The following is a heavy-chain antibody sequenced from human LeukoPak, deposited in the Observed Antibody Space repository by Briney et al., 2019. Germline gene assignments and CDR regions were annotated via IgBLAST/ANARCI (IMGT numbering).Heavy chain of an antibody. V-gene: IGHV4-59*01. CDR2: ISYSGST. J-gene: IGHJ4*02. CDR3: ARVSVDTHYYGSGSYYLDY. CDR1: GGSISSYY. Sequence: KPSETLSLTCSVSGGSISSYYWSWIRQPPGKGLEWIGYISYSGSTNYNPSLKSRVTISVDTSKNQFSLKLSSVTAADTAVYYCARVSVDTHYYGSGSYYLDYWGQGTLVTVSS. D-gene: IGHD3-10*01.